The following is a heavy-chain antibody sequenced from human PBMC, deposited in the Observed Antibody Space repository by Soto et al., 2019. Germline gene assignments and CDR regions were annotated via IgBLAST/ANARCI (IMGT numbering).Heavy chain of an antibody. D-gene: IGHD6-19*01. CDR3: AREQQWLVPPYYYYYGMDV. CDR2: IWYDGSNK. V-gene: IGHV3-33*01. J-gene: IGHJ6*02. Sequence: QVQLVESGGGVVQPGRSLRLSCAASGFTFSSYGMHWVRQAPGKGLEWVAVIWYDGSNKYYADSVKGRFTISRENSKNTLYLQMNSLRAEDTAVYYCAREQQWLVPPYYYYYGMDVCGQGTTVTVSS. CDR1: GFTFSSYG.